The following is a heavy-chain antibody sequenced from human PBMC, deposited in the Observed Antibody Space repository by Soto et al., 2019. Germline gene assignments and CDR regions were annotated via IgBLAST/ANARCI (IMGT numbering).Heavy chain of an antibody. CDR3: ARDGGSLGY. CDR2: ISSSSSTI. V-gene: IGHV3-48*02. J-gene: IGHJ4*02. D-gene: IGHD1-26*01. CDR1: GFTFSSYS. Sequence: EVQLVESGGGLVQPGGSLRLSCAASGFTFSSYSMNWVRQAPGKGLEWVSYISSSSSTIYYADSVKGRFTIYRDKAKNSLYLQMNSLSDEDTAVYYCARDGGSLGYWGQGTLVTVSS.